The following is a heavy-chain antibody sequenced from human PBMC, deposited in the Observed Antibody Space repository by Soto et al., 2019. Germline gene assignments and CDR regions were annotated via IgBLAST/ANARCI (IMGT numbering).Heavy chain of an antibody. D-gene: IGHD3-3*01. V-gene: IGHV3-7*01. J-gene: IGHJ6*03. Sequence: GGSLRLSCAASGFTFSSYWMSWVRQAPGKGLEWVANIKQDGSEKYYVDSVKGRFTISRDNAKNSLYLQMNSLRAEDTAVYYCARLYVLRFLEWSYYYYYMDVWGKGTTVTVSS. CDR2: IKQDGSEK. CDR1: GFTFSSYW. CDR3: ARLYVLRFLEWSYYYYYMDV.